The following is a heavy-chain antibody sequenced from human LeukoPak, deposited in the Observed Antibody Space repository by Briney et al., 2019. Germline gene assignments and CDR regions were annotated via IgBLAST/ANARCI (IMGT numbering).Heavy chain of an antibody. CDR1: GYSISSGYY. CDR3: ARGGLNYYGSGRNYYYMDV. Sequence: PSETLSLTCNVSGYSISSGYYWSWIRQPPGKGLEWIGEINHSGSTNYNPSLKSRVTISVDTSKNQFSLKLSSVTAADTAVYYCARGGLNYYGSGRNYYYMDVWGKGTTVTVSS. V-gene: IGHV4-38-2*02. D-gene: IGHD3-10*01. J-gene: IGHJ6*03. CDR2: INHSGST.